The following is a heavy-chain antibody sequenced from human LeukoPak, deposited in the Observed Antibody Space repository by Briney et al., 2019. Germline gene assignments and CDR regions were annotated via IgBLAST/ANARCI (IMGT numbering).Heavy chain of an antibody. V-gene: IGHV3-23*01. CDR2: ISGSGGST. D-gene: IGHD6-19*01. Sequence: GGSLRLSCAASGVTYSSYAMSWVRQAPGKGLEWVSAISGSGGSTYYADSVKGRFTISRDNSKNTLYLQMNSLRAEDTAVYYCARDQLSSGWSIDYWGQGTLVTVSS. CDR3: ARDQLSSGWSIDY. CDR1: GVTYSSYA. J-gene: IGHJ4*02.